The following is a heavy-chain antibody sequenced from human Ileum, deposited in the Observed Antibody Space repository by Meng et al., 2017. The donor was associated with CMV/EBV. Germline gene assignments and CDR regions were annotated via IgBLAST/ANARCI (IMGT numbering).Heavy chain of an antibody. CDR2: INTDASIT. CDR3: ARGCYDFWTDYLHY. CDR1: GFTFILYS. V-gene: IGHV3-74*01. D-gene: IGHD3/OR15-3a*01. J-gene: IGHJ4*01. Sequence: SGFTFILYSLYLIRPSPGSSLEWFSRINTDASITYSADSVQGRFPITTDTAQNSLYLNMDSLRAEDTATYYCARGCYDFWTDYLHYWGQGTLVTVSS.